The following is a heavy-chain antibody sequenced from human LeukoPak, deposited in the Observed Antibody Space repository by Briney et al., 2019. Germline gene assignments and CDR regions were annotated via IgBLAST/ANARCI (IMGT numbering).Heavy chain of an antibody. Sequence: GGSLRLSCAASGITFSTYAMSWVRQAPGKGLEWVSSIRGSGGGTDYADSVKGRFTISRDNSRDTLFLQMNSLRAEDTALYYCTRDPNGDYVGAFDMWGPGTMVTVSS. CDR2: IRGSGGGT. J-gene: IGHJ3*02. CDR1: GITFSTYA. D-gene: IGHD4-17*01. V-gene: IGHV3-23*01. CDR3: TRDPNGDYVGAFDM.